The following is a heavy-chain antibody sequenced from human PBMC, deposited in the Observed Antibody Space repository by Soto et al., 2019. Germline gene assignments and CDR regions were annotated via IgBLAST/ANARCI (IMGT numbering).Heavy chain of an antibody. D-gene: IGHD1-7*01. V-gene: IGHV1-18*01. CDR2: ISAYNGNT. Sequence: GPSVKVSCKASGYTFTSYGISWVRQAPGQGLEWMGWISAYNGNTNYAQKLQGRVTMTTDTSTGTAYMELRSLRSDDTAVYYCAREANWNSPGAFDIWGQGTMVTVSS. J-gene: IGHJ3*02. CDR1: GYTFTSYG. CDR3: AREANWNSPGAFDI.